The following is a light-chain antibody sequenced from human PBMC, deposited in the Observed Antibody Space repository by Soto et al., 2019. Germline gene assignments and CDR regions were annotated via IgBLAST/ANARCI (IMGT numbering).Light chain of an antibody. V-gene: IGKV1-17*01. J-gene: IGKJ1*01. Sequence: DIQRTQSPSSLPASVGDRVTITCRESQGIRKDLGWYQQKPGKAPKXMIYAASSLQSGVPSMFSGSGSGTEFTLTISSLQPEDFETYDCLQHNSYPRTFGQGTKVDIK. CDR3: LQHNSYPRT. CDR1: QGIRKD. CDR2: AAS.